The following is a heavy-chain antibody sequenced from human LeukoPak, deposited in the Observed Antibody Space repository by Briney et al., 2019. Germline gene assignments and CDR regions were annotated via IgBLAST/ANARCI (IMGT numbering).Heavy chain of an antibody. V-gene: IGHV3-7*01. CDR2: IKEDGSEK. CDR1: GFTFSTYW. Sequence: GGSLRLSCAASGFTFSTYWMSWVRQAPGKGLEWVANIKEDGSEKYYVDSVKGRFTISRDNAKNSLDLQMNSLRAEDTAVYYCARGVGGADYWGQGTLVTVSS. CDR3: ARGVGGADY. D-gene: IGHD2-21*01. J-gene: IGHJ4*02.